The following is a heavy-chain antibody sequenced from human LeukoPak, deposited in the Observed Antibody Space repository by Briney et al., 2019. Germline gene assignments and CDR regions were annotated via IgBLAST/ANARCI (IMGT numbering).Heavy chain of an antibody. CDR3: ARDYCSGGSCDYYYYYGMDV. J-gene: IGHJ6*02. D-gene: IGHD2-15*01. V-gene: IGHV4-61*01. Sequence: SQTLSLTCTVSGGSVSSGSYYWSWIRQPPGKGLEWIGYIYYSGSTNYNPSLKSRVTISVDTSKNQFSLKLSSVTAADTAVYYCARDYCSGGSCDYYYYYGMDVWGQGTTVTVSS. CDR1: GGSVSSGSYY. CDR2: IYYSGST.